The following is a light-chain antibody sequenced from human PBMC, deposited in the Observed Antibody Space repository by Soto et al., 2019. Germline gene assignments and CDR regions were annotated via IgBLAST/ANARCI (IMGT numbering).Light chain of an antibody. V-gene: IGLV2-8*01. CDR3: SSYDSSLSGPYV. Sequence: QSALTQPPSASGSPGQSVAISCTGTSSDVGGYNYVSWYQQHPGKAPKLMIYEVNKRPSGVPDRFSGSKSGNTASLTVSGLQAEDEADYYCSSYDSSLSGPYVFGTGTKVTV. CDR2: EVN. J-gene: IGLJ1*01. CDR1: SSDVGGYNY.